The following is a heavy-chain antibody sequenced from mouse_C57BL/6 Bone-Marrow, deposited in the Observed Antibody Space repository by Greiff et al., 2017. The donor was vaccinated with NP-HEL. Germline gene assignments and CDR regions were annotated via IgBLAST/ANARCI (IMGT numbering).Heavy chain of an antibody. CDR3: AREDDYDGDYAMDY. CDR1: GFTFSSYA. Sequence: EVQLVESGGGLVKPGGSLKLSCAASGFTFSSYAMSWVRQTPEKRLEWVATISDGGSYTYYPDNVKGRFTISRDNAKNNLYLQMSHLKSEDTAMYYCAREDDYDGDYAMDYWGQGTSVTVSS. CDR2: ISDGGSYT. V-gene: IGHV5-4*01. J-gene: IGHJ4*01. D-gene: IGHD2-4*01.